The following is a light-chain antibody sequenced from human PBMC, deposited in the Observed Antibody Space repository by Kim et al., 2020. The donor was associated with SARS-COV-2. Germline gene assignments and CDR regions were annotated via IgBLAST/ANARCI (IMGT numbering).Light chain of an antibody. V-gene: IGLV2-14*03. J-gene: IGLJ1*01. CDR3: SSYTRSSTNYV. CDR2: AVS. Sequence: QQVTISCTGTSSDVGSYDYVSWYQQHPGKAPKLMIYAVSNRPSGVSNRFSGSKSANTASLTISGLQAEDEADYYCSSYTRSSTNYVFGTGTKVTVL. CDR1: SSDVGSYDY.